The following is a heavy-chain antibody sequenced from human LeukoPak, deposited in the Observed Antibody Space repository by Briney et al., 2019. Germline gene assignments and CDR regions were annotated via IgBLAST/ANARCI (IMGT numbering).Heavy chain of an antibody. CDR1: GGSTTGYY. J-gene: IGHJ2*01. V-gene: IGHV4-59*08. Sequence: SSETLSLTCTVSGGSTTGYYWSWIRQPPAKGLECIAHVYNRCSNNYNSSLKGRVTISIDTSKRQFSLKLNSVTAADTAVYFCARLALGAGGPAYHYFDLWGRGTLVTVSS. CDR3: ARLALGAGGPAYHYFDL. CDR2: VYNRCSN. D-gene: IGHD6-13*01.